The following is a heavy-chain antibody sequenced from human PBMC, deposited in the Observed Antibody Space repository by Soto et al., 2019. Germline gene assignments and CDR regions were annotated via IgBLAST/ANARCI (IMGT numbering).Heavy chain of an antibody. CDR3: ARVWFGELQRADY. V-gene: IGHV4-34*01. CDR1: GGSFSGYY. J-gene: IGHJ4*02. Sequence: PSETLSLTCAVYGGSFSGYYWSWIRQPPGKGLEWIGEINHSGSTNYNPSLKSRVTISVDTSKNQFSLKLSSVTAADTAVYYCARVWFGELQRADYWGQGTLVTVSS. D-gene: IGHD3-10*01. CDR2: INHSGST.